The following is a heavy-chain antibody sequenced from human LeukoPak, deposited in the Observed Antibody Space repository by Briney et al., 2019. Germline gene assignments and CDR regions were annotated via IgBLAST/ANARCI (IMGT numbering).Heavy chain of an antibody. V-gene: IGHV6-1*01. CDR3: ARRLTQYDCFDP. CDR1: VDSVASNSVT. Sequence: SQTLSLTCAISVDSVASNSVTWNWIRQSPSRGLEWLGRTYYRSTCYNDYAVSVRGRITVNPDTSKNQFSLHLNSVTPEDTAVYYCARRLTQYDCFDPWGQGILVTVSS. CDR2: TYYRSTCYN. D-gene: IGHD2-2*01. J-gene: IGHJ5*02.